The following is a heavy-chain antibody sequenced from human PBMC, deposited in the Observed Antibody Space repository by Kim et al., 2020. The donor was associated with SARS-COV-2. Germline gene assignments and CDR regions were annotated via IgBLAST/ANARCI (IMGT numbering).Heavy chain of an antibody. J-gene: IGHJ4*02. CDR2: SEK. D-gene: IGHD1-1*01. CDR3: ARGNNYFDY. V-gene: IGHV3-7*01. Sequence: SEKYYVDYVKGRFTISRDNAKNSLYLQMNSLRAEDTAVYYCARGNNYFDYWGQGTLVTVSS.